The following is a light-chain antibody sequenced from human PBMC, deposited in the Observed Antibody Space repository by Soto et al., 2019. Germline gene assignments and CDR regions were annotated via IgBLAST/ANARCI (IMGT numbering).Light chain of an antibody. V-gene: IGKV3-20*01. Sequence: IVLTQSPGTLSLSPGESATLSCRASQSVSGTYLAWYQQKPGQAPRLLIYDVSSRATGIPDRFSGSGSGADFTLTISRLEPEDFAVYYCQQYGTSPQTFGQGTRLEIK. CDR3: QQYGTSPQT. J-gene: IGKJ5*01. CDR1: QSVSGTY. CDR2: DVS.